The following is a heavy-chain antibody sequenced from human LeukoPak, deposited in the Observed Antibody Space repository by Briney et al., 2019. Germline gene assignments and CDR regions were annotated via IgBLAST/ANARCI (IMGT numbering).Heavy chain of an antibody. Sequence: SETLSLTCAVYGGSFGNYYWGWIRQSPARGLEWIGEVNHRGTTNYSPSLKSRVTISVDSSKNQFSLKMTSVTAADTAVYYCTREWSSGYYSDYWGQGILVTVSS. CDR2: VNHRGTT. CDR1: GGSFGNYY. CDR3: TREWSSGYYSDY. V-gene: IGHV4-34*01. J-gene: IGHJ4*02. D-gene: IGHD3-22*01.